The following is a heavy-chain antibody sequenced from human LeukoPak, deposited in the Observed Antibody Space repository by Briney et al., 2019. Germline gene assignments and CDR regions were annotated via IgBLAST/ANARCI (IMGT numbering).Heavy chain of an antibody. D-gene: IGHD5-18*01. Sequence: GGSLRLSCAASGFIFSSYSMNWVRQAPGKGLEWVSYISSSSSTIYYADSVKGRFTISRDNAKNSLYLQMNSLRAEDTAVYYCARDRPTALDYWGQGTLVTVSS. CDR2: ISSSSSTI. CDR3: ARDRPTALDY. V-gene: IGHV3-48*01. CDR1: GFIFSSYS. J-gene: IGHJ4*02.